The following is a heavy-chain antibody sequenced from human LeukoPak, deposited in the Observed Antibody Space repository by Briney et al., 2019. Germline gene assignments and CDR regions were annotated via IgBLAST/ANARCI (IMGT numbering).Heavy chain of an antibody. D-gene: IGHD6-13*01. CDR3: AHRPDSISQKLYFDY. CDR1: GFSLSNFGVG. Sequence: SGPTLAKPTHTLTLTCTLSGFSLSNFGVGVGWVRQPPGKALEWLAVIYWDDEKRYSPSLKSRLAITKDASKNQVVLTMTNLDPVDTATYYCAHRPDSISQKLYFDYWGQGILVTVSS. V-gene: IGHV2-5*02. CDR2: IYWDDEK. J-gene: IGHJ4*02.